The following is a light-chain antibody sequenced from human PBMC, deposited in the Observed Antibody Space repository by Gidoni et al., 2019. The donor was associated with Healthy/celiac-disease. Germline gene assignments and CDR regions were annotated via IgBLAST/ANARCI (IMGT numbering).Light chain of an antibody. CDR1: SSNIGAGYD. CDR3: QSYDSSLSGRGV. CDR2: GNS. V-gene: IGLV1-40*01. Sequence: QSVLTQPPSVSGAPGQRVTISCNGSSSNIGAGYDVHWYQQLPGTAPKLLIYGNSNRPSGVPDRFSGSKSGTSASLAITGLQAEDEADYYCQSYDSSLSGRGVFGGGTKLTVL. J-gene: IGLJ2*01.